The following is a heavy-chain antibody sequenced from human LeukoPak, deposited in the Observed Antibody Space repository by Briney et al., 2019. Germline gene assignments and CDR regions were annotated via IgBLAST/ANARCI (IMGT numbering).Heavy chain of an antibody. CDR1: GYTFTGYY. CDR3: ARDLNDSSGYSDGDY. CDR2: INPNRGGT. V-gene: IGHV1-2*02. D-gene: IGHD3-22*01. J-gene: IGHJ4*02. Sequence: ASVKVSCKASGYTFTGYYMHWVRQAPGHGLEWMGWINPNRGGTNYAQKFQGRVTMTRDTSISTAYMELSRLRSDDTAVYYCARDLNDSSGYSDGDYWGQGTLVTVSS.